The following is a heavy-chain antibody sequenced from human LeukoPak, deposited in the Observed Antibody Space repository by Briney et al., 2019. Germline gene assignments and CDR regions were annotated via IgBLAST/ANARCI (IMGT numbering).Heavy chain of an antibody. Sequence: PGGSLRLSCAASGFTFSSSAMSWVRQVPGKGLEWVSGISASGGSTNYADSVKGRFTISRDNSKNTLYLQMNSLRAEDTAVYYCARGGAVAAEPFDYWGQGTLVTVSS. D-gene: IGHD6-19*01. CDR2: ISASGGST. J-gene: IGHJ4*02. CDR1: GFTFSSSA. V-gene: IGHV3-23*01. CDR3: ARGGAVAAEPFDY.